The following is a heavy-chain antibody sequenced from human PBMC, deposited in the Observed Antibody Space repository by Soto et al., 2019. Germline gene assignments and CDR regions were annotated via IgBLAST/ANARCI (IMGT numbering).Heavy chain of an antibody. CDR1: GYTFTTYF. V-gene: IGHV1-46*01. CDR2: INPTGGST. Sequence: QVELVQSGAEVKKPGASVKISCKASGYTFTTYFMHWVRQAPGQGLEWMGIINPTGGSTTYAEKFPGRVTLTRDTATTTVYMELTSLRSDDTAVYYCARDLDRGHNGMDVGGQGTAVSVTS. J-gene: IGHJ6*02. D-gene: IGHD3-9*01. CDR3: ARDLDRGHNGMDV.